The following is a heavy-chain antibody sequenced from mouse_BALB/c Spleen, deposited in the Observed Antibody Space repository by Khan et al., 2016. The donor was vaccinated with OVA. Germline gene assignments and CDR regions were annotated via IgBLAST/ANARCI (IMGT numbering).Heavy chain of an antibody. Sequence: QVQLKESGAEQMKPGASVKIPCKAIGYTFSSYWIEWVKQRPGHGLEWIGEILPGGDSTNYNEKFKGKATFTAETSSNTAYMQLSSLTSEDSAVFYSARRPTYPFDYWGQGTTLTVSS. V-gene: IGHV1-9*01. CDR1: GYTFSSYW. CDR2: ILPGGDST. D-gene: IGHD2-10*01. CDR3: ARRPTYPFDY. J-gene: IGHJ2*01.